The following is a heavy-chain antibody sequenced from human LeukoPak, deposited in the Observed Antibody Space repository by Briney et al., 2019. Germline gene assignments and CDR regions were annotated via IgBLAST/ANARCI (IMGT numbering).Heavy chain of an antibody. V-gene: IGHV3-23*01. Sequence: GGSLRLSCAASEFDFSSHAMTWVRQAPGKGLEWVSAISISGSKTYYADSVKGRFAISRDNSKNSLYLQMSSLRAEDTAVYYCARGSLEVAADYWGQGTRVTVSS. CDR2: ISISGSKT. CDR1: EFDFSSHA. CDR3: ARGSLEVAADY. D-gene: IGHD6-19*01. J-gene: IGHJ4*02.